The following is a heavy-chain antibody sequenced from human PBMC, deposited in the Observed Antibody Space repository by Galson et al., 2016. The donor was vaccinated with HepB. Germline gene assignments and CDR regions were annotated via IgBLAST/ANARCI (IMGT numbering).Heavy chain of an antibody. J-gene: IGHJ4*02. Sequence: LRLSCAASGFIFSGYAMHWVRQAPGKGLEWVALIWYDGSNEFYADSVTGRFTVSRDNSKNLQYLQMNSLRVEDTAVYFCARGKSDWGSFDYWGQGTLVTVSS. CDR2: IWYDGSNE. CDR3: ARGKSDWGSFDY. D-gene: IGHD3-16*01. CDR1: GFIFSGYA. V-gene: IGHV3-33*01.